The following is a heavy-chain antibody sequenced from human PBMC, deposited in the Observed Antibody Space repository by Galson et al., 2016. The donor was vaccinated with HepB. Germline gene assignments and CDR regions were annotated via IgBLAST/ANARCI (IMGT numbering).Heavy chain of an antibody. Sequence: SLRLSCAASGFTFSSNWMHWVRQAPGKGLVWVSRIETDGTRTTYADSVKGRFSISRDNSKNTLYLQMNSLRGEDTAVYYCARDLHYGAGSYEWGIDFWGQGTLVTVSS. CDR1: GFTFSSNW. J-gene: IGHJ4*02. D-gene: IGHD3-10*01. V-gene: IGHV3-74*01. CDR3: ARDLHYGAGSYEWGIDF. CDR2: IETDGTRT.